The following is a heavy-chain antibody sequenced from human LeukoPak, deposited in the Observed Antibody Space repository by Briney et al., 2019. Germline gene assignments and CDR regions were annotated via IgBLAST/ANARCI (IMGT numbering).Heavy chain of an antibody. J-gene: IGHJ4*02. CDR3: AKVYGSGSYQDY. D-gene: IGHD3-10*01. CDR2: ISGSGGST. V-gene: IGHV3-23*01. Sequence: PGGSLRLSCAASGFTFSSYAMSWVRQAPGKGLEWVSAISGSGGSTYYADSVKGRFTISRDNSKDTLYLQMNSLRAEDTAVYYCAKVYGSGSYQDYWGQGTLVTVSS. CDR1: GFTFSSYA.